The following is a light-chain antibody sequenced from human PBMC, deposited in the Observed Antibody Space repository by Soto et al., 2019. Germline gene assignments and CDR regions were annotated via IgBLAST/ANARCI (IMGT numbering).Light chain of an antibody. Sequence: QAVVTQSPSASASLGASVKLTCTLSSGHSSYAIAWHQQQPEKGPRYLMKLNSDGSHTKGDGIPDRFSGASSGAECYLTISSLQSEDEADYYCQAWGTCIPYVFGTGTKLTVL. CDR1: SGHSSYA. V-gene: IGLV4-69*01. CDR3: QAWGTCIPYV. CDR2: LNSDGSH. J-gene: IGLJ1*01.